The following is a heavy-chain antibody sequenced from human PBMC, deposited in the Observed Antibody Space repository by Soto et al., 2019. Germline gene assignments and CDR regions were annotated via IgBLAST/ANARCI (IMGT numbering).Heavy chain of an antibody. J-gene: IGHJ6*03. Sequence: QVQLQESGPGLVKPSETLSLTCTVSGGSISSYYWSWIRQPPGKGLEWIGYIYYSGSTNYNPSLKSRVTISVDTSKNQFSLKLSSVTAADTAVYYCASRGVVPAATPYYYMDVWGKGTTVTVSS. D-gene: IGHD2-2*01. CDR2: IYYSGST. CDR1: GGSISSYY. CDR3: ASRGVVPAATPYYYMDV. V-gene: IGHV4-59*01.